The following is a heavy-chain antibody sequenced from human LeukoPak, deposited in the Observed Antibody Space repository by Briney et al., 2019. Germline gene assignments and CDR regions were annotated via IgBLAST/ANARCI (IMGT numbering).Heavy chain of an antibody. Sequence: ASVKVSCKASGGTFSSYAISWVRQAPGQGLEWMGGIIPIFGTANYAQKFQGRVTITTDESTSTAYMELSSLRSEDTAVYYCARASAELDWFDPWGQGTLVTVSS. J-gene: IGHJ5*02. CDR3: ARASAELDWFDP. V-gene: IGHV1-69*05. CDR2: IIPIFGTA. CDR1: GGTFSSYA. D-gene: IGHD3-10*01.